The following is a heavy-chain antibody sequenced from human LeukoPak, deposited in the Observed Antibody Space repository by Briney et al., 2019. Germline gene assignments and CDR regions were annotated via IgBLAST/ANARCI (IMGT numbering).Heavy chain of an antibody. J-gene: IGHJ6*03. CDR3: AREGYYYDSSGYYGYYYYMDV. CDR2: IYTRGST. V-gene: IGHV4-61*02. CDR1: GDSISSSSYY. D-gene: IGHD3-22*01. Sequence: SETLSLTCTVSGDSISSSSYYWSWIRQPAGEGLEWIGRIYTRGSTNYNPSLKSRVTMSVDTSKNQFALKLSSVTAADTAVYYCAREGYYYDSSGYYGYYYYMDVWGKGTTVTVSS.